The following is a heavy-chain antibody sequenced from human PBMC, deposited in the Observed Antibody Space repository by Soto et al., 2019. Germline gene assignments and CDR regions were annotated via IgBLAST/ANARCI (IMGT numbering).Heavy chain of an antibody. CDR1: GGSFSDFA. CDR2: IIPMFGAS. J-gene: IGHJ4*02. CDR3: ARGGIVAVPAALSSYHDYTNYRFDS. D-gene: IGHD2-15*01. V-gene: IGHV1-69*01. Sequence: QVQLAQSGAEVRKPGSSVKVSCGASGGSFSDFAFSWVRQAPGQGLEWMGGIIPMFGASKYAQRFQDRVTITADESTTTVYLALSSLTSDDTATYYCARGGIVAVPAALSSYHDYTNYRFDSWGQGTLVTVSS.